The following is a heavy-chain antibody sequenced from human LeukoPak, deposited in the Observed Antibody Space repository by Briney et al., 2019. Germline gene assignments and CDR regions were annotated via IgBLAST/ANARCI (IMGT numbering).Heavy chain of an antibody. V-gene: IGHV3-43*01. D-gene: IGHD5-18*01. Sequence: PGGSLRLSCAASGFTFDDFTMHWVRQAPGKGLEWVSLISWDGSSSSYADSVKGRFTVSRDNSKNSLYLQMNSLRTEDTALCYCAQEQRSYGYYWGQGTLVTVSS. CDR3: AQEQRSYGYY. CDR1: GFTFDDFT. J-gene: IGHJ4*02. CDR2: ISWDGSSS.